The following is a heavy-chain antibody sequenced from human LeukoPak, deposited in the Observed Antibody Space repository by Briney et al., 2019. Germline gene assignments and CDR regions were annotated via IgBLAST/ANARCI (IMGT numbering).Heavy chain of an antibody. Sequence: PGRSLRLSCAASGFTFSSYGMHWVRQAPGKGLEWVAVISYDGSNKYYADSVKGRFTISRDNSKNTLYLQMNSLRAEDTAVYYCAKDGKDGYNSLSQHWGQGTLVTVSS. V-gene: IGHV3-30*18. CDR2: ISYDGSNK. CDR3: AKDGKDGYNSLSQH. D-gene: IGHD5-24*01. CDR1: GFTFSSYG. J-gene: IGHJ1*01.